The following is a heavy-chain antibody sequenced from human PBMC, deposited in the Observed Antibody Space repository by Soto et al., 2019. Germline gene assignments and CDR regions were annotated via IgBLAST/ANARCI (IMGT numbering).Heavy chain of an antibody. CDR3: ARHSSPYTYDSEGFDI. J-gene: IGHJ3*02. D-gene: IGHD5-18*01. V-gene: IGHV5-51*01. Sequence: EVQLVQSGAEVKKPGESLKISCKGSGYSFTNYWIGWVRQMPGKGLEWMGIIYPGDSDTRYSPSFQGQVTISADKSISTAYLQWSSLKASDTAMYYCARHSSPYTYDSEGFDIWGQGTMVTVSS. CDR2: IYPGDSDT. CDR1: GYSFTNYW.